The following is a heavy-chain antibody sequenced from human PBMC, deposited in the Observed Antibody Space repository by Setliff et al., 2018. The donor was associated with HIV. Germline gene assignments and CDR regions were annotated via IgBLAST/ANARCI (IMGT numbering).Heavy chain of an antibody. CDR3: ARGRDGYKPEPFDS. J-gene: IGHJ4*02. Sequence: GGSLRLSCAASGFTFSSYGMHWVRQAPGKGLEWVAVIWYDGSNKYYADSVKGRFTISRDNSKNTLYLQMNSLRAEDTAVYYCARGRDGYKPEPFDSWGQGTLVTVSS. V-gene: IGHV3-33*01. D-gene: IGHD5-12*01. CDR1: GFTFSSYG. CDR2: IWYDGSNK.